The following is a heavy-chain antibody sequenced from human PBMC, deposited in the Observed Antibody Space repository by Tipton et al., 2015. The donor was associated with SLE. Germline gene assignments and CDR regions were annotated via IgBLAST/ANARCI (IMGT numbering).Heavy chain of an antibody. V-gene: IGHV3-30*02. CDR2: IRYDGSNK. CDR3: ARDRDYDFWSGYGYGMDV. CDR1: GFTFSSYG. D-gene: IGHD3-3*01. J-gene: IGHJ6*02. Sequence: GSLRLSCAASGFTFSSYGMHWVRQAPGKGLEWVAFIRYDGSNKYYADSVKGRFTISRDNSKNTLYLQMNSLRAEDTAVYYCARDRDYDFWSGYGYGMDVWGQGTTVTVSS.